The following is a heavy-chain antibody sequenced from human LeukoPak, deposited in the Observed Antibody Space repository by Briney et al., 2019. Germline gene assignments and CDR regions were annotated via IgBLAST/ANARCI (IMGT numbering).Heavy chain of an antibody. CDR3: ARHMTTVTFNWFDP. CDR1: GLSFSSYY. D-gene: IGHD4-17*01. Sequence: PSETLSLTCAVYGLSFSSYYLSWIRQPPGKGLEWIGELNHSGSTNYNPSLNSRVTISVDTSKIQFSLKLSSVTAADTAVYYCARHMTTVTFNWFDPWGQGTLVTVSS. V-gene: IGHV4-34*01. J-gene: IGHJ5*02. CDR2: LNHSGST.